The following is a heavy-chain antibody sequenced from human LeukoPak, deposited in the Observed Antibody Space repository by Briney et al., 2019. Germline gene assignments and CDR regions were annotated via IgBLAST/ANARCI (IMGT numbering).Heavy chain of an antibody. J-gene: IGHJ4*02. CDR1: GGSISSGDYY. V-gene: IGHV4-30-4*01. CDR2: IYYSGST. CDR3: ARAARAAAGGYFDY. Sequence: SETLSLTCTVSGGSISSGDYYWSWIRQPPGKGLEWIGYIYYSGSTYYNPSLKSRVTISVDTSKSQFSLKLSSVTAADTAVYYCARAARAAAGGYFDYWGQGTLVTVSS. D-gene: IGHD6-13*01.